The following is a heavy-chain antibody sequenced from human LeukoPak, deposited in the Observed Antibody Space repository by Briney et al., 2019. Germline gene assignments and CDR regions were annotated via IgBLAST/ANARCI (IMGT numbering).Heavy chain of an antibody. CDR1: GFTFSSYS. CDR2: ISSSSSYI. V-gene: IGHV3-21*01. J-gene: IGHJ3*02. Sequence: GGSLRLSCAASGFTFSSYSMNWVRQAPGKGLEWVSSISSSSSYIYYADSVKGRFTISRDNAKNSLYLQMNSLRAEDTAVYYCARERPLGYFYDAFDIWGQGTMVTVSS. CDR3: ARERPLGYFYDAFDI. D-gene: IGHD3-22*01.